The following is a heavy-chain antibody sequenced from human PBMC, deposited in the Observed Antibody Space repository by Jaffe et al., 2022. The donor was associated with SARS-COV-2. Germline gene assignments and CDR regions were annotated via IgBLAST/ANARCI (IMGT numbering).Heavy chain of an antibody. CDR3: ARDRIPGIAVAGSHYYYGMDV. CDR2: IWYDGSNK. J-gene: IGHJ6*02. D-gene: IGHD6-19*01. CDR1: GFTFSSYG. Sequence: QVQLVESGGGVVQPGRSLRLSCAASGFTFSSYGMHWVRQAPGKGLEWVAVIWYDGSNKYYADSVKGRFTISRDNSKNTLYLQMNSLRAEDTAVYYCARDRIPGIAVAGSHYYYGMDVWGQGTTVTVSS. V-gene: IGHV3-33*01.